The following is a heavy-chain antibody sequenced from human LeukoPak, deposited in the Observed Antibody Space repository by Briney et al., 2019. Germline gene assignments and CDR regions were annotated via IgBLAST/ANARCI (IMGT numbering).Heavy chain of an antibody. J-gene: IGHJ6*02. D-gene: IGHD3-10*01. Sequence: SGTLSLTCAVSGGSISSPNWWSWVHQPPGKGLEWIREIYHSGSTNYKPSLKSRLTISIDRSKNQFSLKLSCFSAADSAVYYWARRLQRDGSVGMDVWGQGTTVTVSS. V-gene: IGHV4-4*02. CDR1: GGSISSPNW. CDR3: ARRLQRDGSVGMDV. CDR2: IYHSGST.